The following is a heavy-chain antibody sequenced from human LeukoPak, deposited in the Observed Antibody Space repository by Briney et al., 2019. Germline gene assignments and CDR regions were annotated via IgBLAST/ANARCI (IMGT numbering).Heavy chain of an antibody. CDR2: IYTSGST. CDR3: ARGYSSSWYMNWFDP. CDR1: GGSISSGSYY. V-gene: IGHV4-61*02. D-gene: IGHD6-13*01. J-gene: IGHJ5*02. Sequence: PSETLSLTCTVSGGSISSGSYYWSWIRQPAGKGLEWIGRIYTSGSTNYNPSLKRRVTISVATSKNQCSLKLSSVTAADTAVYYCARGYSSSWYMNWFDPWGQGTLVAVSS.